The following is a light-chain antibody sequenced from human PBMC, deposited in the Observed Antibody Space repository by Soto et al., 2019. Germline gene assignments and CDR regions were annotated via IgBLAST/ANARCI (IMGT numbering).Light chain of an antibody. CDR1: QSVSSH. CDR2: GAS. V-gene: IGKV3-20*01. Sequence: EIVLTQSPATLSLSPGERATVSCRASQSVSSHLAWYQQKRGQAPRLLIYGASSRATGIPDRFSGSGSGTDFTLTISRLEPEDFAVYYCQQYGSSGTFGQGTKVDIK. CDR3: QQYGSSGT. J-gene: IGKJ1*01.